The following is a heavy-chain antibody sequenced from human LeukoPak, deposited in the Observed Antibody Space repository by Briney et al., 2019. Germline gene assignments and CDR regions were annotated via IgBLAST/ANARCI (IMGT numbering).Heavy chain of an antibody. V-gene: IGHV4-61*05. CDR2: IYTSGST. CDR1: GDSISSGTFY. J-gene: IGHJ6*03. D-gene: IGHD2-2*01. Sequence: SETLSLTCTVSGDSISSGTFYWGWVRQPPGKGLEWIGYIYTSGSTNYNPSLKSRVTISVDTSKNQFSLKLSSVTAADTAVYYCARHRDCSSTSCPYYYYYYMDVWGKGTTVTVSS. CDR3: ARHRDCSSTSCPYYYYYYMDV.